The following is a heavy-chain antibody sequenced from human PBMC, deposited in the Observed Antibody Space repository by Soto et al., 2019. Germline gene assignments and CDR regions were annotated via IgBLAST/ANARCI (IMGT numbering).Heavy chain of an antibody. CDR2: IYPGDSDT. D-gene: IGHD6-13*01. CDR3: ARLESSSWYYYYYMDV. Sequence: PGESLKISCKGSGYSFTSYWIGWVRQMPGKGLEWMGIIYPGDSDTRYSPSFQGQVTISADKSISTAYLQWSSLKASDTAMYYCARLESSSWYYYYYMDVWGKGTTVTVSS. CDR1: GYSFTSYW. J-gene: IGHJ6*03. V-gene: IGHV5-51*01.